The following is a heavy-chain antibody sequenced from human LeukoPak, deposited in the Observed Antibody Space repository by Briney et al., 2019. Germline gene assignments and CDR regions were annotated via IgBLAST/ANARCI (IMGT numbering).Heavy chain of an antibody. CDR2: MNPNSGNT. CDR1: GYTFTSYD. J-gene: IGHJ3*02. Sequence: PGASVKVSCKASGYTFTSYDINWVRQATGQGLEWMGWMNPNSGNTGYAQKFQGRVTITRNTSISTAYMELSSLRSEDTAVYYCARAISGWPADAFDIWGQGTMVTVSS. D-gene: IGHD6-19*01. V-gene: IGHV1-8*01. CDR3: ARAISGWPADAFDI.